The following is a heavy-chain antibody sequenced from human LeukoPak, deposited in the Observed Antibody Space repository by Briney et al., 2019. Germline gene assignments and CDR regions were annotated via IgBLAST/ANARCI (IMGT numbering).Heavy chain of an antibody. Sequence: PGGSLRLSCAASGFTFSSYGMQWVRQAPGKGLEWVAVISYDGSNKYYADSVKGRFTISRDNSKNTLYLQMNSLRAEDTAVYYCAKEQIQLIPDYWGQGTLVTASS. CDR2: ISYDGSNK. CDR3: AKEQIQLIPDY. V-gene: IGHV3-30*18. D-gene: IGHD5-18*01. J-gene: IGHJ4*02. CDR1: GFTFSSYG.